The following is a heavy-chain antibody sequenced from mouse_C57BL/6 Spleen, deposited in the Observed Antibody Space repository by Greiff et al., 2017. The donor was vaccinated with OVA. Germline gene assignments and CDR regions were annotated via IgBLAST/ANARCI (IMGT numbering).Heavy chain of an antibody. J-gene: IGHJ2*01. D-gene: IGHD2-4*01. V-gene: IGHV5S21*01. CDR2: ISSGGDYI. CDR1: GFTFSSYA. CDR3: TRGRNDYDDLDY. Sequence: EVMLVESGEGLVKPGGSLKLSCAASGFTFSSYAMSWVRQTPEKRLEWVAYISSGGDYIYYADTVKGRFTISRDNARNTLYLQMSSLKSEDTAMYYCTRGRNDYDDLDYWGQGTTLTVSS.